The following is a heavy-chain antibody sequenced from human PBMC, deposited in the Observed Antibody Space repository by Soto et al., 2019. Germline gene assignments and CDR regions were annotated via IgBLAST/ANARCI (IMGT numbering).Heavy chain of an antibody. D-gene: IGHD2-2*01. Sequence: GGLRLSCAASGFTFSSYSMNWVRQAPGKGLEWVSSISSSSSYIYYADSVKGRFTISRDNAKNSLYLQMNSLRAEDTAVYYCASGPGLGYCSSTSCRHGYWGQGTLVTVSS. J-gene: IGHJ4*02. CDR2: ISSSSSYI. CDR1: GFTFSSYS. V-gene: IGHV3-21*01. CDR3: ASGPGLGYCSSTSCRHGY.